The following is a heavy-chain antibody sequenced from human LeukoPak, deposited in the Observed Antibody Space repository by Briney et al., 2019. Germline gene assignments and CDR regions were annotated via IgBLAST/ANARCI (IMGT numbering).Heavy chain of an antibody. V-gene: IGHV3-73*01. J-gene: IGHJ5*02. CDR3: TRDSGTYNWFDP. CDR2: IDKKDKGYATAT. Sequence: GGSLKLSCAASGFTFSGSAIHWVRQSSGKGLEWVGQIDKKDKGYATATAYAASVKGRYTISRDDSINTAYLQMKSLKTEDTALYYCTRDSGTYNWFDPWGQGTLVTVSS. D-gene: IGHD1-26*01. CDR1: GFTFSGSA.